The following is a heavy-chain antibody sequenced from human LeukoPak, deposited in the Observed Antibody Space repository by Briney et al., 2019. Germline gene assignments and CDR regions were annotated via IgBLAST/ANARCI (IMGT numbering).Heavy chain of an antibody. CDR1: GFIFSNYE. Sequence: HPGGSLRLSCAASGFIFSNYEMNWVRQPPGKGLEWVSYISGGGGTIYYADSVKGRFTISRDNAKNSLYLQMNSLRAEDTALYYCARGALTTQDYWGQGTLVTVSS. CDR3: ARGALTTQDY. J-gene: IGHJ4*02. V-gene: IGHV3-48*03. D-gene: IGHD1-1*01. CDR2: ISGGGGTI.